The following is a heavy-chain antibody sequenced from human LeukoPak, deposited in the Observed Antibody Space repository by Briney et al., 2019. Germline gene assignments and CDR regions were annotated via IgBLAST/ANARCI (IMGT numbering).Heavy chain of an antibody. V-gene: IGHV4-59*08. CDR1: GGSISSYY. CDR2: IYYSGST. Sequence: SETLSLTCTVSGGSISSYYWSWIRQPPGKGLEWIGYIYYSGSTNYNPSLKSRVTISVDTSKNQFSLKLSSVTAADTAVYYCXXXXXXXXGYYYGMDVWGQGTTVTVSS. CDR3: XXXXXXXXGYYYGMDV. J-gene: IGHJ6*02.